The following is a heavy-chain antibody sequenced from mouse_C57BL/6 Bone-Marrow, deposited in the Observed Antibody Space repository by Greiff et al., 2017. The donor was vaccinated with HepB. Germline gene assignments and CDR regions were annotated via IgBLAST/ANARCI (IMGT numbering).Heavy chain of an antibody. CDR1: GFSLTSYA. D-gene: IGHD3-2*02. CDR2: IRTGGGT. V-gene: IGHV2-9-1*01. Sequence: QVQLQQSGPGLVAPSQSLSITCTVSGFSLTSYAISWVRQPPVKGLEWLGVIRTGGGTNYNSALKSRLSISKDNSKSQVFLKMNSLQTDDTARYYCARNLRAAQANYYAMDYWGQGTSVTVSS. CDR3: ARNLRAAQANYYAMDY. J-gene: IGHJ4*01.